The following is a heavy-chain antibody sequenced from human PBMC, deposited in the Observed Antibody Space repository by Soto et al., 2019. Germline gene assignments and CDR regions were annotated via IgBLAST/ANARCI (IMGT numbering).Heavy chain of an antibody. CDR3: ARTYYYGSGSIGGGMDV. CDR1: GDTFSSYA. D-gene: IGHD3-10*01. V-gene: IGHV1-69*01. Sequence: QVQLVQSGAEVKKPGSSVKVSCKASGDTFSSYAISWVRQAPGQGLEWMGGIIPIFGTANYAQKFQGRVTITADESTSTAYMELSSLRSEDTAVYYCARTYYYGSGSIGGGMDVWGQGTTVTVSS. J-gene: IGHJ6*02. CDR2: IIPIFGTA.